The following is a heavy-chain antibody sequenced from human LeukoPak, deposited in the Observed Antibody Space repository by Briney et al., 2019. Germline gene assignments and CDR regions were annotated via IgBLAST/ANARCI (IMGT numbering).Heavy chain of an antibody. J-gene: IGHJ4*02. CDR2: VYYSGST. D-gene: IGHD3-9*01. V-gene: IGHV4-39*02. Sequence: SETLSLTCTVSGGSISSSTYYWGWIRQPPGKGLEWVGNVYYSGSTYYNPSLKSRVTISVDTSKRHFSLKLTSVTAADTAVYYCARGSYDVLTGYSTLGEYWGQGTQVTVSS. CDR1: GGSISSSTYY. CDR3: ARGSYDVLTGYSTLGEY.